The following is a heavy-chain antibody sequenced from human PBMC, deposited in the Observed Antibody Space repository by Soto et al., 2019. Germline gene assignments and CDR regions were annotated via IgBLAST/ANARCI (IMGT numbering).Heavy chain of an antibody. CDR2: INHSGST. Sequence: SETLSLTCAVYGGSFSGYYWSWIRQPPGKGLEWIGEINHSGSTNYNPSLKSRVTISVDTSKNQFSLKLSSVTAADTAVYYCARGFGEITIFGEVTVPTINFDYWGQGTLVTVSS. CDR1: GGSFSGYY. V-gene: IGHV4-34*01. J-gene: IGHJ4*02. CDR3: ARGFGEITIFGEVTVPTINFDY. D-gene: IGHD3-3*01.